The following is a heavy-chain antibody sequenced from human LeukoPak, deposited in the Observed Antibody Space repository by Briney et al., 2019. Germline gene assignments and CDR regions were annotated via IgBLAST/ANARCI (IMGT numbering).Heavy chain of an antibody. J-gene: IGHJ4*02. Sequence: GGSLRLSCAASGFTFSSYGMHWVRQAPGKGLEWVAFIRYDRSNKYYADSVKGRFTICRDNSKNTLYLQMNSLRAEDTAVYYCAKDLGYGDYYFDYWGQGTLVTVSS. D-gene: IGHD4-17*01. CDR2: IRYDRSNK. CDR1: GFTFSSYG. CDR3: AKDLGYGDYYFDY. V-gene: IGHV3-30*02.